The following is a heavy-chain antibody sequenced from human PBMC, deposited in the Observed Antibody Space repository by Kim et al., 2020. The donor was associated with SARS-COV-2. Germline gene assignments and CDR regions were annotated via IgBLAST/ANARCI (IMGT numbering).Heavy chain of an antibody. CDR2: SKWYRSTV. V-gene: IGHV3-9*01. Sequence: EGVSSSKWYRSTVPDADSVKGRFAISRDNANNSLYLQMSNLRPEDTALYFCAKDAGAILPYYGLDVWGQGTTVTVSS. CDR3: AKDAGAILPYYGLDV. D-gene: IGHD2-21*02. J-gene: IGHJ6*02.